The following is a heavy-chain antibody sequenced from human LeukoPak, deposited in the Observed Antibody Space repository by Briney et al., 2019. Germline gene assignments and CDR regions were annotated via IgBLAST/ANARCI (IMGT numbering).Heavy chain of an antibody. J-gene: IGHJ4*02. CDR2: INHSGST. V-gene: IGHV4-34*01. CDR3: ARGGRWPQFRD. Sequence: PLETLSLTCAVYGGSFSGYYWSWIRQPPGKGLEWIGEINHSGSTNYNPSLKSRVTISVDTSKNQFSLKLSSVTAADTAVYYCARGGRWPQFRDWGQGTLVTVSS. D-gene: IGHD5-24*01. CDR1: GGSFSGYY.